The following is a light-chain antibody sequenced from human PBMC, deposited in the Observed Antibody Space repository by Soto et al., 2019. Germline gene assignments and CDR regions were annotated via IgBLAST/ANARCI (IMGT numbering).Light chain of an antibody. V-gene: IGKV3-20*01. CDR3: QQYGGFPLT. J-gene: IGKJ4*01. Sequence: ENVLTQSPGTLSLSPGERATLSCRASQSVSTSCLAWYQQKGGQAPRLLIYGTSTRATGIPDRFSGSGSGKDFTLTISRLEPEDCAVYYCQQYGGFPLTFGGGTKVEI. CDR1: QSVSTSC. CDR2: GTS.